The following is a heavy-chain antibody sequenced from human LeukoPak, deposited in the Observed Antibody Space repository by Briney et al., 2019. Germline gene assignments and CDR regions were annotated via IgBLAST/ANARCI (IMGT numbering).Heavy chain of an antibody. V-gene: IGHV3-48*01. CDR1: GLTFSSDS. D-gene: IGHD3-22*01. Sequence: GGSLRLSCAVSGLTFSSDSMNWVRQAPGKGREWISYISSGGSVIYYADSVKGRFTISRDNSKNTLYLQMNSLRTEDTAVYFCAKARTYYDSSGGYYFDYWGQGTQVTVSS. CDR3: AKARTYYDSSGGYYFDY. CDR2: ISSGGSVI. J-gene: IGHJ4*02.